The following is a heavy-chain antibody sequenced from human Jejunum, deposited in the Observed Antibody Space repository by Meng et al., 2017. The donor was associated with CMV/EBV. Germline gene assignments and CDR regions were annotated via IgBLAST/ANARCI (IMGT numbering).Heavy chain of an antibody. CDR1: GDSISNYF. CDR2: SSPGGNI. J-gene: IGHJ4*02. CDR3: ARGESRGYYYFDY. D-gene: IGHD3-22*01. Sequence: QVPLLWSGPGLVRPSETLSLTCTVSGDSISNYFWSWIRQPAVKKLEWIGRSSPGGNINYIPSLKGRLTMSVDTSNNQIFLNVTSVTAADTALYYCARGESRGYYYFDYWGQGILVTVSS. V-gene: IGHV4-4*07.